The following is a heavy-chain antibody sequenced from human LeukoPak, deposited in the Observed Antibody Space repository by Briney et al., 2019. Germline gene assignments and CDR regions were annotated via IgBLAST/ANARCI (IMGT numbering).Heavy chain of an antibody. V-gene: IGHV3-33*01. CDR2: IWWVGSNK. CDR1: GLTFGSFG. CDR3: ARDVGRGYCSSTSCYGALDY. Sequence: GGSLRLPWEGSGLTFGSFGMPGSRQAPGKGLGWVEVIWWVGSNKYYADSVKGRFTISRDNSKNTLYLQMNSLRAEDTAVYYCARDVGRGYCSSTSCYGALDYWGQGTLVTVSS. D-gene: IGHD2-2*01. J-gene: IGHJ4*02.